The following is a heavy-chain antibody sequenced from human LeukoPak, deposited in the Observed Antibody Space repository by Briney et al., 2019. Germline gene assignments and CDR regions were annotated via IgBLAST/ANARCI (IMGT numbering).Heavy chain of an antibody. D-gene: IGHD3-3*01. CDR1: GGSFSGYY. V-gene: IGHV4-34*01. J-gene: IGHJ6*02. CDR3: ARDVGEWLSGSYYYYGMDV. CDR2: INHSGST. Sequence: SETLSLTCAVYGGSFSGYYWSWIRQPPGKGLEWIGEINHSGSTNYNPSLKSRVTISVDTSKNQFSLKLSSVTAADTAVYYCARDVGEWLSGSYYYYGMDVWGQGTTVTVSS.